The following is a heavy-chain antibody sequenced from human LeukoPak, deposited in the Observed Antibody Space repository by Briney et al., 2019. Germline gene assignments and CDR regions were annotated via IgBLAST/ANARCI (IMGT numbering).Heavy chain of an antibody. J-gene: IGHJ4*02. CDR2: RNPNSGNT. Sequence: ASVKVSCKASGYTFTSYDINWVRQATGQGLEWMGWRNPNSGNTGYAQKFQGRVTMTRNTSISTAYMELSSLRSEDTAVYYCARRPSKYYDILTGYYRSEFDYWGQGTLVTVSS. CDR1: GYTFTSYD. CDR3: ARRPSKYYDILTGYYRSEFDY. D-gene: IGHD3-9*01. V-gene: IGHV1-8*01.